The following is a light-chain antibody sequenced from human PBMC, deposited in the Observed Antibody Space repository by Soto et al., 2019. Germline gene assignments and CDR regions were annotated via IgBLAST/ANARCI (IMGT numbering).Light chain of an antibody. Sequence: EIVLTQSPGTLSLSPGERGTLSCRASQNLGTLYLAWFQQKSGQAPRLLIYSASRRATGIPDRFTGSGSGTDFILTINRVEPEDFAVYFCQQYAGSPRTFGQGTKVEIK. CDR2: SAS. CDR3: QQYAGSPRT. J-gene: IGKJ1*01. V-gene: IGKV3-20*01. CDR1: QNLGTLY.